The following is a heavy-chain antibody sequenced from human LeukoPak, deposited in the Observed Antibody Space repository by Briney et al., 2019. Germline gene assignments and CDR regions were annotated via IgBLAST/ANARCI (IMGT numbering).Heavy chain of an antibody. CDR1: GYTFTSYA. J-gene: IGHJ5*02. CDR3: ARDLNSITIFGVVTTIHNWFDP. V-gene: IGHV7-4-1*02. CDR2: INTNTGNP. Sequence: ASVKVSCKASGYTFTSYAMNWVRQAPGQGLEWMGWINTNTGNPTYAQGFTGRFVFSLDTSVSTAYLQISSLKAEDTAVYYCARDLNSITIFGVVTTIHNWFDPWGQGTLVTVSS. D-gene: IGHD3-3*01.